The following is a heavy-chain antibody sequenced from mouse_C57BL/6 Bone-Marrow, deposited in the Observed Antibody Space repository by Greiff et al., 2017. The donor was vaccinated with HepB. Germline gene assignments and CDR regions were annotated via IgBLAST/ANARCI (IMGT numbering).Heavy chain of an antibody. CDR3: ARLEGLLRPFDY. J-gene: IGHJ2*01. V-gene: IGHV1-66*01. CDR1: GYSFTSYY. CDR2: IYPGSGNT. D-gene: IGHD1-2*01. Sequence: QVQLQQSGPELVKPGASVKISCKASGYSFTSYYIHWVKQRPGQGLEWIGWIYPGSGNTKYNEKFKGKATLTADTSSSTAYMQLSSLTSEDSAVYYCARLEGLLRPFDYWGQGTTLTVSS.